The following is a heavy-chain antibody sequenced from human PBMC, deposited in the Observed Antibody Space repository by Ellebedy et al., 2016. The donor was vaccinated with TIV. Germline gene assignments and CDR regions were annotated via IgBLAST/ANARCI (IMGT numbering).Heavy chain of an antibody. J-gene: IGHJ5*02. Sequence: GESLKISCAASGFTFTNHAMSWVRQAPGKGLEWVSGISTTGGSTYYADSMKGRFTISRDNSKNTLYLQMNSLRADDTAVYYCARDWGSSGYTSLFDPWGQGTLVTVSS. V-gene: IGHV3-23*01. D-gene: IGHD3-22*01. CDR3: ARDWGSSGYTSLFDP. CDR2: ISTTGGST. CDR1: GFTFTNHA.